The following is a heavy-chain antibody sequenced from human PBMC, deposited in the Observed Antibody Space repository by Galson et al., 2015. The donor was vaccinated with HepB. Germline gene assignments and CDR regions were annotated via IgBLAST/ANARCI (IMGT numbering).Heavy chain of an antibody. Sequence: SLRLSCAASGFTFSDYYMSWIRQAPGKGLEWVSYISSSSSYTNYADSVKGRFTISRDNAKNSLYLQMNSLRAEDTAVYYCARVTESNYYGMDVWGQGTTVTVSS. CDR3: ARVTESNYYGMDV. J-gene: IGHJ6*02. V-gene: IGHV3-11*05. CDR2: ISSSSSYT. CDR1: GFTFSDYY.